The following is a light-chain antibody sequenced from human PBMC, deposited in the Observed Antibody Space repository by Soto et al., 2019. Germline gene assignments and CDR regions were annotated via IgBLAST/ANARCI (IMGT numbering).Light chain of an antibody. CDR2: RVI. V-gene: IGLV2-14*03. CDR3: GSYTSATTWV. CDR1: SSDIGRYDY. Sequence: QSALTQPASVSGSPGQSITISCTGTSSDIGRYDYVSWYQQFPGKAPKLMIYRVINRPSGVSDRFSGSKSGNSASLSISGLQPEDEASYFCGSYTSATTWVFGGGTKETVL. J-gene: IGLJ3*02.